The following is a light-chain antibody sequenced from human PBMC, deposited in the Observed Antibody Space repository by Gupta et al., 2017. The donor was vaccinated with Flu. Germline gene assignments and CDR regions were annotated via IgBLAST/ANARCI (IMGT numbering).Light chain of an antibody. Sequence: QSALTQPASVSGSPGQSITISCTGTSSDIGSYNYVSCYQPHPGKAPKLLIYGVTNRPSGVSNRFSGSKSGATASLTISGLQAEDEADYYCSSCTSSTTVVFGGGPKLTVL. CDR2: GVT. J-gene: IGLJ2*01. V-gene: IGLV2-14*01. CDR3: SSCTSSTTVV. CDR1: SSDIGSYNY.